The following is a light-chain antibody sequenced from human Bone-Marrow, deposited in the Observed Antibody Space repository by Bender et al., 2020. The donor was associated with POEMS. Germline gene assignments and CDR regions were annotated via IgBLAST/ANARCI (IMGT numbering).Light chain of an antibody. Sequence: QSALTQPASVSESPGQSITISCTGSSSDVGGYDYVSWYQQHPGKAPKLMIYDVNNRPSGVSNRFSASKSGNTASLTISELQAEDEADYYCSSYTGSTTLEVFGTGTKVTVL. V-gene: IGLV2-14*01. J-gene: IGLJ1*01. CDR3: SSYTGSTTLEV. CDR1: SSDVGGYDY. CDR2: DVN.